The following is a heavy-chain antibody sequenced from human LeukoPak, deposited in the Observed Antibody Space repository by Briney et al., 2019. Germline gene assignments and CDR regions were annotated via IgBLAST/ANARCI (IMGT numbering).Heavy chain of an antibody. J-gene: IGHJ4*02. CDR1: GFTFSSYN. CDR2: ISSSSSSI. D-gene: IGHD3-22*01. V-gene: IGHV3-48*01. CDR3: AREHRGVWYYYDSSGYYY. Sequence: PGGSLRLSCAASGFTFSSYNMNWVRQAPGKGLEWVSYISSSSSSIYYADSVKGRFTISRDNAKNSLYLQMNSLRAEDTAVYYCAREHRGVWYYYDSSGYYYWGQGTLVTVSS.